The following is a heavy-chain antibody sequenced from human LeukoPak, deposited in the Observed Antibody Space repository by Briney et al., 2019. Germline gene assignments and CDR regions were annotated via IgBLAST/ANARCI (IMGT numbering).Heavy chain of an antibody. Sequence: ASVKVSCKASGYTFNIYAMHWVRQAPGQRLEWVGWINAGNGNTRYSQKFHDRVTITRDTSASTTYMELSSLRSEDTAVYYCARRGGLGSGLYYYGMDVWGKGTTVTVSS. D-gene: IGHD3-10*01. V-gene: IGHV1-3*01. CDR1: GYTFNIYA. CDR3: ARRGGLGSGLYYYGMDV. CDR2: INAGNGNT. J-gene: IGHJ6*04.